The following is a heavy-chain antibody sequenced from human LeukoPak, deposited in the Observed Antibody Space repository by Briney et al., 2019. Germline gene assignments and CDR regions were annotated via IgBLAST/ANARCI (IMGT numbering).Heavy chain of an antibody. CDR1: GVTFSSYG. CDR2: ISTTGGTT. V-gene: IGHV3-23*01. Sequence: GGSLRLSCAASGVTFSSYGMSWVRQAPGKGLEWVSAISTTGGTTYYAGSVKGGFTIARDKSKNNLYMQGNRLRAEDTAVYYCAKLVDYDFWTGYRYYFDYWGQGPLVTVSS. J-gene: IGHJ4*02. CDR3: AKLVDYDFWTGYRYYFDY. D-gene: IGHD3/OR15-3a*01.